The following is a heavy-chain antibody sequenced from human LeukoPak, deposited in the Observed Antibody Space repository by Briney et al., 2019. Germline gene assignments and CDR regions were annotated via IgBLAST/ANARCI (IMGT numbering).Heavy chain of an antibody. CDR2: ISSSGSTI. V-gene: IGHV3-11*01. CDR3: ASFSQYYYYAMDV. D-gene: IGHD3-3*01. CDR1: GFTFSSYW. J-gene: IGHJ6*02. Sequence: GGSLRLSCAASGFTFSSYWMSWIRQAPGKGLEWVSYISSSGSTIYYADSVKGRFTISRDNAKNSLYLQMSSLRAEDTAVYYCASFSQYYYYAMDVWGQGTTVTVSS.